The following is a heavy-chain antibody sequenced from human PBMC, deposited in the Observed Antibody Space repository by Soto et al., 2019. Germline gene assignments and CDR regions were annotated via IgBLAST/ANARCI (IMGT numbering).Heavy chain of an antibody. CDR1: GYTFTSYG. Sequence: QVQLVQSGAEVKKPGASVKVSCKASGYTFTSYGISWVRQAPGQGLEWMGWISAHNGNTNYAQKXXGRATLTTNTXXRXPXXDLRSLSSDDTAVYYCARGSSRWYITDHYYYPIDVLGQGTTVTLSS. D-gene: IGHD6-13*01. CDR2: ISAHNGNT. J-gene: IGHJ6*02. CDR3: ARGSSRWYITDHYYYPIDV. V-gene: IGHV1-18*01.